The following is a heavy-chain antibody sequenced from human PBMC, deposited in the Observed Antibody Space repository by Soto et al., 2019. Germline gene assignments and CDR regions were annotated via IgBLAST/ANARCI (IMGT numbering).Heavy chain of an antibody. CDR2: ISYDGSNK. J-gene: IGHJ6*02. CDR3: ARDAGGGIQLWFVYYYGMDV. CDR1: GFTFSSYA. V-gene: IGHV3-30-3*01. D-gene: IGHD5-18*01. Sequence: GGSLRLSCAASGFTFSSYAMHWVRQAPGKGLEWVAVISYDGSNKYYADSVKGRFTISRDNSKNTLYLQMNSLRAEDTAVYYCARDAGGGIQLWFVYYYGMDVWGQGTTVTVSS.